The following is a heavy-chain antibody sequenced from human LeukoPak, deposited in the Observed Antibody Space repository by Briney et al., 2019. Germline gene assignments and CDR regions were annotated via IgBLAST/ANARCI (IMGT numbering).Heavy chain of an antibody. D-gene: IGHD6-19*01. Sequence: PGGSLRLSCAASGFTFSHYWMSWVRQAPGKGLEGVANIKQEGSEKYYVDSVKGRFTISRDDAKNSLYLQMNSLRAEDTAVYYCARDSSQWLATWGQGTLVTVSS. CDR2: IKQEGSEK. CDR1: GFTFSHYW. CDR3: ARDSSQWLAT. J-gene: IGHJ4*02. V-gene: IGHV3-7*01.